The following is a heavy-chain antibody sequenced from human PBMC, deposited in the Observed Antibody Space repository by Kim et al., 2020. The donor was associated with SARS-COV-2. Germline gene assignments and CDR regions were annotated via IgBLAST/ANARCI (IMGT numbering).Heavy chain of an antibody. V-gene: IGHV4-34*01. CDR1: GGSFSGYY. D-gene: IGHD3-10*01. J-gene: IGHJ6*02. CDR3: ARGTTWFGEGQCLDV. Sequence: SETLSLTCAVYGGSFSGYYWSWIRQPPGKGLEWIGEINHSGSTNYNPSLKSRVTISVDTSKNQFSLKLSSVTAADTAVYYCARGTTWFGEGQCLDVWGQGTTVTVSS. CDR2: INHSGST.